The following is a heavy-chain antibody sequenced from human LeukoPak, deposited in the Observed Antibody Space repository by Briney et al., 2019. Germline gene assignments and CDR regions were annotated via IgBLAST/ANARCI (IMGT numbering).Heavy chain of an antibody. J-gene: IGHJ4*02. CDR1: SGSMRSSNW. D-gene: IGHD5-24*01. CDR3: ARGPASPMADRPNFDY. CDR2: ISHRGST. V-gene: IGHV4-4*02. Sequence: SETLSLTCTVSSGSMRSSNWWIWVRQPPGKGLEWIGEISHRGSTNYNPSLKSRVTISIDKSKNQFSLKLASVTAADTAVYYCARGPASPMADRPNFDYWGQGTLVTVSS.